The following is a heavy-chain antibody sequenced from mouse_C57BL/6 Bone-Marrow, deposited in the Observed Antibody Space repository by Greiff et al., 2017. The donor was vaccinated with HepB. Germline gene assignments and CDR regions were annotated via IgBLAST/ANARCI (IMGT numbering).Heavy chain of an antibody. D-gene: IGHD1-1*01. CDR3: ARRDYSGTWFAY. J-gene: IGHJ3*01. V-gene: IGHV4-1*01. CDR1: GIDFSRYW. Sequence: DVKLLESGGGLVQPGGSLKLSCAASGIDFSRYWMSWVRRAPGKGLEWIGEINPDSSTINYAPSLKDKFIISRDNAKNTLYLQMSKVRSEDTALYYCARRDYSGTWFAYWGQGTLVTVSA. CDR2: INPDSSTI.